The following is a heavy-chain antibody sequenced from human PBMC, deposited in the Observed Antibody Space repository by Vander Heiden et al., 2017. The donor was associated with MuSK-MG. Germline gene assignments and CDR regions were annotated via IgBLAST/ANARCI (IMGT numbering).Heavy chain of an antibody. CDR3: AKEAAAGTWSYFDY. CDR2: IRGSGGST. CDR1: GFTFGSYA. Sequence: EVQLLESGGVLVQPGGSLRLPCAAPGFTFGSYAMSWVRQAPGKGLEWVSAIRGSGGSTYYADSVKGRFTISRDNSKNTLYLQMNSLRAEDTAVYYCAKEAAAGTWSYFDYWGQGTLVTVSS. D-gene: IGHD6-13*01. J-gene: IGHJ4*02. V-gene: IGHV3-23*01.